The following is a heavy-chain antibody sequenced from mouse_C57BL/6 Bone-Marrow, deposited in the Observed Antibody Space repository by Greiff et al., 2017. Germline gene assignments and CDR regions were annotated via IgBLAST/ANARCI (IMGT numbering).Heavy chain of an antibody. CDR2: INPNYGTT. Sequence: VQLQQSGPELVKPGASVKISCKASGYSFTDYNMHWVKQSPGKSLEWIGVINPNYGTTSYNQKFKGKATLTVDPASSTAYMQLNSLTSADSAVYYCARGGDGYYYWYFDVWGKGTTLTVSS. CDR1: GYSFTDYN. V-gene: IGHV1-39*01. CDR3: ARGGDGYYYWYFDV. J-gene: IGHJ1*03. D-gene: IGHD2-3*01.